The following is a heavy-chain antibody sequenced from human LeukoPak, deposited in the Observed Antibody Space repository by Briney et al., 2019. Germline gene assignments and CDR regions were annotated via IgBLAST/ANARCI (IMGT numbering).Heavy chain of an antibody. CDR2: INGSGGST. CDR1: GFTFSSYA. Sequence: GGSLRLSCAASGFTFSSYAMSWVRQAPGKGLEWVSAINGSGGSTYYADSVKGRFTISRDNSKNTLYLQMNSLRAEDTAVYYCAKDPTVVTPGGNFDYWGQGTLVTVSS. D-gene: IGHD4-23*01. V-gene: IGHV3-23*01. CDR3: AKDPTVVTPGGNFDY. J-gene: IGHJ4*02.